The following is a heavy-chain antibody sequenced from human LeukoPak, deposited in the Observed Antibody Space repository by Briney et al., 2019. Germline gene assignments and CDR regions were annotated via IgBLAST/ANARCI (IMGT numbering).Heavy chain of an antibody. CDR2: ILYDGSNK. V-gene: IGHV3-30-3*01. CDR1: GFTFSHYS. D-gene: IGHD3-10*01. J-gene: IGHJ5*02. CDR3: ARDRVLLWFGELFS. Sequence: GGSLRLSCVASGFTFSHYSMHWVRQAPGKGLEWVALILYDGSNKYYAYSVKGRFTISRDDSKDTLYLQMNSLRAEDTAVYYCARDRVLLWFGELFSWGQGTLVTVSS.